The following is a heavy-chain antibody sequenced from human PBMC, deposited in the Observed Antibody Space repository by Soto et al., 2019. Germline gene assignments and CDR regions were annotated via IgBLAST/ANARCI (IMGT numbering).Heavy chain of an antibody. V-gene: IGHV3-11*05. CDR3: AIGGYNYGSDY. D-gene: IGHD5-18*01. J-gene: IGHJ4*02. Sequence: QVQLVESGGGLVEPGGSLRLSCAASGFTFEDYYMSWVRQAPGKGLEWVSFISSSATYTNYAESVKGRFTISRDNAKNSLLLQMNSLRAEDTAVYYCAIGGYNYGSDYWGQGTLVTVSS. CDR2: ISSSATYT. CDR1: GFTFEDYY.